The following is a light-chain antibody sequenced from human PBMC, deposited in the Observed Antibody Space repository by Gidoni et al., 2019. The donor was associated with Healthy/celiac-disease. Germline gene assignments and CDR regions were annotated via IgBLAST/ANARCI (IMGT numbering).Light chain of an antibody. Sequence: EIVLTQSPATLSLSPGERATLSCRASQNVSSYLAWYQQKPGQAPRLLIYDASNRATGIPARFSGSGSGTDFTLTISSLEPEDFAVYYCQQRSNWPPLTVXGXTKVEIK. CDR3: QQRSNWPPLT. CDR2: DAS. CDR1: QNVSSY. V-gene: IGKV3-11*01. J-gene: IGKJ4*01.